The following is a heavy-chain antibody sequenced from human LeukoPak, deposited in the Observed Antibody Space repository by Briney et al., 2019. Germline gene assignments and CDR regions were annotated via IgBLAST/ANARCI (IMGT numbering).Heavy chain of an antibody. CDR1: GYTFTSYY. J-gene: IGHJ5*02. V-gene: IGHV1-46*01. CDR2: INPSGGST. D-gene: IGHD2-8*01. Sequence: ASVKVSCKASGYTFTSYYMHWVRQAPGQGLEWMGIINPSGGSTSYAQKFQGRVTMTRDTSTSTVYMELSSLRSEDTAVYYCARAGHILMVYAIRLETNWFDPWGQGTLVTVSS. CDR3: ARAGHILMVYAIRLETNWFDP.